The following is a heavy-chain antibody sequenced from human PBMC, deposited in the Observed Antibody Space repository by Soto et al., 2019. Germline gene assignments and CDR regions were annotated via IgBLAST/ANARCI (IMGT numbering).Heavy chain of an antibody. Sequence: SETLSLTCTVSGGSIISYYWSWSRQPAGKGLEWIGRIHTSGSTNYNPSLKSRVTMSVDTSKNQFSLKLSSVTAADTAVYYCARGGGLARAFYYYYGMDVWGQGTTVTVSS. CDR2: IHTSGST. V-gene: IGHV4-4*07. CDR1: GGSIISYY. J-gene: IGHJ6*02. CDR3: ARGGGLARAFYYYYGMDV. D-gene: IGHD3-16*01.